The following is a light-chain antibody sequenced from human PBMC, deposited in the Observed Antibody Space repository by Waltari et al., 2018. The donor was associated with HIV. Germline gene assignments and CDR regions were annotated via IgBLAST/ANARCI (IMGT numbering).Light chain of an antibody. CDR3: SSYTRNHSLV. J-gene: IGLJ3*02. CDR1: VTDIDVYNF. Sequence: HSALTQPASVSGSPGQSITISCSGTVTDIDVYNFVSWYRQYPGLAPQLVLYGVSRRPSGVSLRCSGSKSGDTASLTISGLEAEDEAHYYCSSYTRNHSLVFGGGTKLTVL. V-gene: IGLV2-14*01. CDR2: GVS.